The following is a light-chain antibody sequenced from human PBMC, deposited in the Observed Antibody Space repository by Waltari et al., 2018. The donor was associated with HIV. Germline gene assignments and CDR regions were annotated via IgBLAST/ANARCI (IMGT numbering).Light chain of an antibody. Sequence: TVLTQSPGTPSLSPGVRVTPSCRDSRAITCISLALYQQKAGQAPRLLIYGTSSRATGIPDRFSGSGSGTDFTLTISRLEPEDFAVYFCQQYGPSEYTFGQGTKLEIK. CDR1: RAITCIS. V-gene: IGKV3-20*01. J-gene: IGKJ2*01. CDR2: GTS. CDR3: QQYGPSEYT.